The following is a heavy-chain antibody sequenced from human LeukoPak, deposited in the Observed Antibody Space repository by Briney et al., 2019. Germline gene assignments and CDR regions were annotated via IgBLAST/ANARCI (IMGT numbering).Heavy chain of an antibody. CDR1: GYTFTSYD. CDR2: MNHKSGNT. V-gene: IGHV1-8*01. Sequence: ASVTVSCKASGYTFTSYDINWVRQATGQGLEWMGWMNHKSGNTGYAQKFQGRVTMTRNTSISTAYMELSSLRSEGTAVYYCARVSGGSYYFDYWGQGTLVTVSS. CDR3: ARVSGGSYYFDY. J-gene: IGHJ4*02. D-gene: IGHD1-26*01.